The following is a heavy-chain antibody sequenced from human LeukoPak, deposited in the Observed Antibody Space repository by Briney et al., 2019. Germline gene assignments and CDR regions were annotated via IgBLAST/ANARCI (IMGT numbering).Heavy chain of an antibody. CDR3: AKLIGDPFY. V-gene: IGHV3-23*01. Sequence: GGSMRLSCAASGFTSSSYAMSWVSQAPGKGLEWVSSISGTGTDTHYPDSVKGRFTISRDNSKNTLFLQMNSLRAEDAALYYCAKLIGDPFYWGQGTLVTVSS. CDR1: GFTSSSYA. J-gene: IGHJ4*02. D-gene: IGHD4-17*01. CDR2: ISGTGTDT.